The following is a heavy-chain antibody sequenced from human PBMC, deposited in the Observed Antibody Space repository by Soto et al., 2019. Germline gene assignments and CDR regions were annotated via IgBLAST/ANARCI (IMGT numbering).Heavy chain of an antibody. CDR3: ASSETYFYGSGSYYRFDP. Sequence: SETLSLTCTVSGGSISSGGSYWSWIRQHPGKGLEWIGYIYHSGSTYYNPSLKSRLIISVDTSKNQFSLKLGSVTAADTAVYFCASSETYFYGSGSYYRFDPWGQGTLVTVSS. CDR1: GGSISSGGSY. J-gene: IGHJ5*02. D-gene: IGHD3-10*01. V-gene: IGHV4-31*03. CDR2: IYHSGST.